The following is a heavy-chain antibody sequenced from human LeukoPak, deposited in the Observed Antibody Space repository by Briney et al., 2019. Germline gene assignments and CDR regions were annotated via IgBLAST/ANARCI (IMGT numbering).Heavy chain of an antibody. CDR1: GGTFSSYA. CDR3: ARSLGMVATMAV. Sequence: GASMKVSCKASGGTFSSYAISWVRQAPGQGLEWMGRIIPILGIPNYAQKFQGRVTITADKSTSTAYMELSSLRSEDTAVYYCARSLGMVATMAVWGQGTLVTVSS. CDR2: IIPILGIP. D-gene: IGHD5-12*01. V-gene: IGHV1-69*04. J-gene: IGHJ4*02.